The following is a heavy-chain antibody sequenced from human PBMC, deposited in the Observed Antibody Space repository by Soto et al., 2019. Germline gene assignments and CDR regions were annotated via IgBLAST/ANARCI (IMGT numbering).Heavy chain of an antibody. Sequence: PGGSLRLSCAASGFTFSTYAMNWVRQAPGKGLEWVSYISSSSSTIYYADSVKGRFTISRDNAKNSLYLQMNSLRAEDTAVYYYAREGYYYDSRPKYGMDVWGQGTTVTVSS. V-gene: IGHV3-48*01. J-gene: IGHJ6*02. CDR1: GFTFSTYA. CDR2: ISSSSSTI. D-gene: IGHD3-22*01. CDR3: AREGYYYDSRPKYGMDV.